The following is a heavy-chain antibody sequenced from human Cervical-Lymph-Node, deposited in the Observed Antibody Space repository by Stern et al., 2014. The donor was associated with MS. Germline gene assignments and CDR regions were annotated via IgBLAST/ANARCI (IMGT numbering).Heavy chain of an antibody. D-gene: IGHD2-15*01. CDR3: ARCLLGSENAFDI. CDR1: GYTFTSYG. J-gene: IGHJ3*02. CDR2: ISSYNGST. V-gene: IGHV1-18*01. Sequence: VQLVQSGAEVKXPGASVTVSCKASGYTFTSYGISWVRKAPGQGXEXXXWISSYNGSTNYAQNLQGRVTTTTDTSTSTAYMELRSLRSDDTAVYYCARCLLGSENAFDIWGQGTMVTVSS.